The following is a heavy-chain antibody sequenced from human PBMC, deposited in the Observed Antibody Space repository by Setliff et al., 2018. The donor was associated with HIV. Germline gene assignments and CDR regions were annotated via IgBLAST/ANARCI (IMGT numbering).Heavy chain of an antibody. CDR3: ARLVRGGSGHYFDY. CDR2: VFYSGST. J-gene: IGHJ4*02. CDR1: GVTFSSNNYY. Sequence: PSETLSLTCAVSGVTFSSNNYYWGWIRQPPGKGLEWIGTVFYSGSTSYSPPLKSRVTISVDTSKNQFSLKLKSVTAADTALYYCARLVRGGSGHYFDYWGRGKLVTVSS. D-gene: IGHD3-10*01. V-gene: IGHV4-39*07.